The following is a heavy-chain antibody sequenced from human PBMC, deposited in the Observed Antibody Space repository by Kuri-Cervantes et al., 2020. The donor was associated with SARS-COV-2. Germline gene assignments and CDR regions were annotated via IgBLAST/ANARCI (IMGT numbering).Heavy chain of an antibody. CDR2: TYYRSKWYN. CDR3: ARDPTVAVHWYFDL. V-gene: IGHV6-1*01. Sequence: SETLSLTCAISGDSVSSNSAAWNWIRQSPSRGLEWLGRTYYRSKWYNDYAVSVKSRITINPDTSKNQYSLQLNSVAPEDTAVCYCARDPTVAVHWYFDLWGRGTLVTVSS. CDR1: GDSVSSNSAA. D-gene: IGHD6-19*01. J-gene: IGHJ2*01.